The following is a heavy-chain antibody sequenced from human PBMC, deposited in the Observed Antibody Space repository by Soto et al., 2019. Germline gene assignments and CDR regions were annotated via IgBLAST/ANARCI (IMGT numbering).Heavy chain of an antibody. CDR1: GGSFSGYY. CDR3: ARYPRLDC. V-gene: IGHV4-34*01. Sequence: SETLSLTCAVYGGSFSGYYWSWIRQPPGKGLEWIGEINHTGSTNYNPSLKSPVTISVDTSKNQFSLKLSSVTAADTAVYFCARYPRLDCWGQGTLVPGSS. CDR2: INHTGST. J-gene: IGHJ4*02.